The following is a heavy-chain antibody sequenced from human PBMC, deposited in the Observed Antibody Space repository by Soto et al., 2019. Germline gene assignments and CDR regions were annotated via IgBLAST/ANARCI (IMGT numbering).Heavy chain of an antibody. CDR3: GTHPGGGGY. V-gene: IGHV3-53*01. J-gene: IGHJ4*02. D-gene: IGHD3-10*01. Sequence: EVQLVESGGGLIQPGGSLRLSCAVSGFTVSNNYMSWVRQAPGKGLEGVSVIYSGGYTAYGDSVKGRFTISRDNSKNTLYLQKKSLEAEHPAVFFGGTHPGGGGYWGQGTLVTVSS. CDR2: IYSGGYT. CDR1: GFTVSNNY.